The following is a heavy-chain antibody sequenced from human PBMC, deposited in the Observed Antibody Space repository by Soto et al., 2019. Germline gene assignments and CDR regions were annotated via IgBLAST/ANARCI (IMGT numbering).Heavy chain of an antibody. CDR1: GFTFSSYA. CDR2: ISYDGSNK. D-gene: IGHD3-3*01. CDR3: GGGLRFLEWLQFDY. V-gene: IGHV3-30-3*01. J-gene: IGHJ4*02. Sequence: QVQLVESGGGVVQPGRSLRLSCAASGFTFSSYAMHWVRQAPGKGLEGVAVISYDGSNKYYADSVKGRFTISRDNSKDPLYLEMNRLRAEDTAVYYCGGGLRFLEWLQFDYWGQGALVTGSS.